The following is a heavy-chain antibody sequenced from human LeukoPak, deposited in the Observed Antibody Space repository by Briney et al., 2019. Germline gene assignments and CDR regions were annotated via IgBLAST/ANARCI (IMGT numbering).Heavy chain of an antibody. CDR1: GGSFSGYY. CDR3: ARQGSPLRSGKGLVY. V-gene: IGHV4-34*01. J-gene: IGHJ4*02. Sequence: PSETLSLTCAVYGGSFSGYYWSWIRQPPGKGLEWIGNIYYSGSTYYTPSLKSRVTISVDTSKNQFSLKLNSVTAADTAVYYCARQGSPLRSGKGLVYWGQGTLVTVSS. D-gene: IGHD3-3*01. CDR2: IYYSGST.